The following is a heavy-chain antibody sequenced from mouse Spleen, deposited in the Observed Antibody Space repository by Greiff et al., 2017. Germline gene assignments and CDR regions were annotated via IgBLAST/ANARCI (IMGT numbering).Heavy chain of an antibody. CDR3: ARGELRYFDV. D-gene: IGHD2-1*01. J-gene: IGHJ1*03. V-gene: IGHV1-50*01. CDR1: GYTFTSYW. CDR2: IDPSDSYT. Sequence: VQLQQPGAELVKPGASVKLSCKASGYTFTSYWMQWVKQRPGQGLEWIGEIDPSDSYTNYNQKFKGKATLTVDTSSSAAYMQLSSLTSEDSAVYYCARGELRYFDVWGTGTTVTVSS.